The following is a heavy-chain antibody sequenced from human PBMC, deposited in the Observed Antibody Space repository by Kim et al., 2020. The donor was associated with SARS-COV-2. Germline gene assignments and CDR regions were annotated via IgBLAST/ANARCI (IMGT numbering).Heavy chain of an antibody. D-gene: IGHD1-26*01. CDR2: TSGART. CDR1: GFTLSNYA. Sequence: GGSLRLSCAASGFTLSNYALSWVRQAPGKGLEWVSTTSGARTTYTDSVRGRFSISRDESKNTLYLEVSSLRAEDTAVYYCATLLKPPNIYFVSWGQGTLVSVSS. J-gene: IGHJ4*02. CDR3: ATLLKPPNIYFVS. V-gene: IGHV3-23*01.